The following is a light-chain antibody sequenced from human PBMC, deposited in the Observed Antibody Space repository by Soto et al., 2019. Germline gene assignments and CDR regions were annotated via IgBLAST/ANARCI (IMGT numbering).Light chain of an antibody. CDR2: TVP. J-gene: IGKJ2*01. CDR1: QDISTY. CDR3: QQYNSLPYT. Sequence: DIQMTQSPSSLSASLGDRVTITCRAIQDISTYLNWYQQKPGKAPNLLIYTVPTLETGVPSRFSGSGSGTVFTLTISALQPEDIATYYCQQYNSLPYTFGQGTRLEIE. V-gene: IGKV1-33*01.